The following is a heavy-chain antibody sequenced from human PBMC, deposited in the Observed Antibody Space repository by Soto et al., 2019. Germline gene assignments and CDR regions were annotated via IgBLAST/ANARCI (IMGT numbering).Heavy chain of an antibody. J-gene: IGHJ4*02. CDR1: GFTFNNYA. CDR2: ISGGGDTT. CDR3: AKGRGGSGSLTPRVDF. D-gene: IGHD3-10*01. Sequence: EVQLLESGGGLVQPGGSLRLSCAASGFTFNNYAMTWVRQAPGKGLEWVSAISGGGDTTSYADSVKGRFTVSRDGSKNAQYLQMSSLRAEDTALYYCAKGRGGSGSLTPRVDFWGQGTLVIVSS. V-gene: IGHV3-23*01.